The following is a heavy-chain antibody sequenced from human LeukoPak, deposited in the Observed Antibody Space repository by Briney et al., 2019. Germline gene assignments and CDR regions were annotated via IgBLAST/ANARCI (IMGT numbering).Heavy chain of an antibody. V-gene: IGHV3-21*01. CDR3: ARAPPNYYDSSGYYTDAFDI. Sequence: GGSLRLSCAASGFTFSSYSMNWVRQAPGKGLEWVSSISSSSSYICYADSVKGRFTISRDNAKNSLYLQMNSLRAEDTAVYYCARAPPNYYDSSGYYTDAFDIWGQGTMVTVSS. D-gene: IGHD3-22*01. J-gene: IGHJ3*02. CDR2: ISSSSSYI. CDR1: GFTFSSYS.